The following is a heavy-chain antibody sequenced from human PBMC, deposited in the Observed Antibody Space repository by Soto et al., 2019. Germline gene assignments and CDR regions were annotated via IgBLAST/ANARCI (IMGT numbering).Heavy chain of an antibody. CDR3: ATGGYYPDY. CDR2: VKSKTHGGTT. D-gene: IGHD3-10*01. J-gene: IGHJ4*02. V-gene: IGHV3-15*01. Sequence: EVQLVESGGGLVKPGGSLRLSCAGSGFTFSNAWMNWVRQAPGKGLEWVGRVKSKTHGGTTDYAAPVKGRFTISRDDSENTVFLQMNSLKTEDTAVYYCATGGYYPDYWGQGTLVTVSS. CDR1: GFTFSNAW.